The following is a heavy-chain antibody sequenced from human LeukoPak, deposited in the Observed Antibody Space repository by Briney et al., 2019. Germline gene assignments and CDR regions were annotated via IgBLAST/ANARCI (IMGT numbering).Heavy chain of an antibody. D-gene: IGHD5-24*01. CDR3: ARGVEMATTAGFDY. Sequence: SVKVSCKASGGTFSSYAISWVRQAPGQGLEWLGGIIPIFGTANYAQKFQGRVTITTDESTSTAYMELSSLRSEDTAVYYCARGVEMATTAGFDYWGQGTLVTVSS. CDR1: GGTFSSYA. J-gene: IGHJ4*02. CDR2: IIPIFGTA. V-gene: IGHV1-69*05.